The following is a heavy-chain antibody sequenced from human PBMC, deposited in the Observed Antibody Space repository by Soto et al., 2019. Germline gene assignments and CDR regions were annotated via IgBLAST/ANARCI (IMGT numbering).Heavy chain of an antibody. Sequence: GGSLRLSCAASGFAFSTCAMTWVRQAPGKGLEWVSVISGSGGSSYYAASVKGRLTLSRDNSKNTVYLQMNGLRAEDTALYFCAKVTKRAAAGRYEYYKYGMDVWGQGTTVTVSS. CDR3: AKVTKRAAAGRYEYYKYGMDV. CDR1: GFAFSTCA. D-gene: IGHD6-13*01. V-gene: IGHV3-23*01. CDR2: ISGSGGSS. J-gene: IGHJ6*02.